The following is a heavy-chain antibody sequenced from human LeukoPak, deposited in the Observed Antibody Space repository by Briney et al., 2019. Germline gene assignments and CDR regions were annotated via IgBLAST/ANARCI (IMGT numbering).Heavy chain of an antibody. J-gene: IGHJ6*02. CDR3: ARAGYNFGLDV. D-gene: IGHD1-1*01. CDR1: GFTFSSHW. V-gene: IGHV3-74*01. CDR2: INNDGSRT. Sequence: GGSLRLSCAASGFTFSSHWMYWVRQAPGEGLAWVSRINNDGSRTIYADSVKGRFTISRDNAKNTLYLQMYSLRAEDTALYYCARAGYNFGLDVWGQGTTVTVSS.